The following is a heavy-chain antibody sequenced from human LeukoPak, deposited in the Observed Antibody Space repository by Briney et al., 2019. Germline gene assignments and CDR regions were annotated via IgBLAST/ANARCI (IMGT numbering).Heavy chain of an antibody. Sequence: GGSLRLSCAASGFTFRSYWMHWVRQAPGKGLVWVSRTNSDGSSTTYADSVKGRFTISRDNAKNTLYLQINSLRAEDTAVYYCTRGASGHSYGYWFDPWGQGTLVTVSS. J-gene: IGHJ5*02. CDR3: TRGASGHSYGYWFDP. CDR1: GFTFRSYW. D-gene: IGHD5-18*01. V-gene: IGHV3-74*01. CDR2: TNSDGSST.